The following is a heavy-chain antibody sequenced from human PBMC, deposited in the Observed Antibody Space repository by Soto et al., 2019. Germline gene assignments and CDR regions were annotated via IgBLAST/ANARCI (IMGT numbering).Heavy chain of an antibody. D-gene: IGHD1-26*01. J-gene: IGHJ5*02. Sequence: ASVKVSCKASGGTFSSYAISWVRQAPGQGLEWMGRIIPIIGIANYAQKFQGRVTVTEDKSTSTAYMELSSLRSEDTAVYYCATLAPLSELDLFDPWGQGALVTVSS. CDR1: GGTFSSYA. CDR2: IIPIIGIA. CDR3: ATLAPLSELDLFDP. V-gene: IGHV1-69*04.